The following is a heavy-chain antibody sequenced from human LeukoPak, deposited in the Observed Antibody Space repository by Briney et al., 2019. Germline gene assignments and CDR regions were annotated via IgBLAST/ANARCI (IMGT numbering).Heavy chain of an antibody. D-gene: IGHD5-18*01. CDR1: GGSFSDHY. V-gene: IGHV4-34*01. J-gene: IGHJ4*02. CDR3: ARKASHFSYGLRAIDY. Sequence: SETLSLTCAVYGGSFSDHYWNWIRQPPGKGLEWIGEINHSGTTNYNASLKSRVTISVDTSKNHFSLKLNSMTAADTAVYYCARKASHFSYGLRAIDYWGQGXXXTVPS. CDR2: INHSGTT.